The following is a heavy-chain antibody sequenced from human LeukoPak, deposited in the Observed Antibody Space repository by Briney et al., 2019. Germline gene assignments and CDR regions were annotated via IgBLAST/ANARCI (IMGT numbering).Heavy chain of an antibody. V-gene: IGHV3-23*01. D-gene: IGHD6-13*01. J-gene: IGHJ3*02. CDR1: GFTFRIYG. CDR3: ARDRFQQLGDPLVAFDI. CDR2: ITGSGDGT. Sequence: GGSLRLSCAASGFTFRIYGMSWVRQAPGKGLEWVSGITGSGDGTYYPDSVKGRFTISRDNSKNTLYLQMNSLRAEDTAVYYCARDRFQQLGDPLVAFDIWGQGTMVTVSS.